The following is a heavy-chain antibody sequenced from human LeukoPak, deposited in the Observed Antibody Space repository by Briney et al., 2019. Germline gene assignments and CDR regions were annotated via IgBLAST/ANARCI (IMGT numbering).Heavy chain of an antibody. CDR2: ITGSGGTS. J-gene: IGHJ4*02. V-gene: IGHV3-23*01. CDR1: GFTFSNYA. CDR3: AKWGDYDGLTGYDSDC. D-gene: IGHD3-9*01. Sequence: GGSLRLSCAASGFTFSNYAMSWVRQAPGKGLEWVSAITGSGGTSWYADSVKGHFTISRDNSKNTLYLQMNSLGADDTAVYYCAKWGDYDGLTGYDSDCWGQGTLVTVSS.